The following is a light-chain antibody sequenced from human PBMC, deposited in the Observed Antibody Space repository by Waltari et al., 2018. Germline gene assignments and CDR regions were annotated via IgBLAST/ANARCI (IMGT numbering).Light chain of an antibody. Sequence: SSELTQDPAVSVAVGQTVWITCQGDILRAYYANSYHQKPEQAPLLVMYGKNNRPSGIPDRFSGSYSGDTASLTITGAQAEDEGAYYCNSRDSSGHPFVFGTGTKLTVL. CDR1: ILRAYY. V-gene: IGLV3-19*01. CDR3: NSRDSSGHPFV. CDR2: GKN. J-gene: IGLJ1*01.